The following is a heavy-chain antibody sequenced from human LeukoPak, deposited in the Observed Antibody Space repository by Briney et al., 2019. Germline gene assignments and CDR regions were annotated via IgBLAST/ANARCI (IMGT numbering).Heavy chain of an antibody. Sequence: SETLSLTCTVSGGSISSYYWSGMRQPPGKGLEWIGYFYYSGSTNCNPSLKSRVTMSVDTSKNQFSLKLSSVTAADTAVYYCARLRGYCSGGSCQEDYWGQGTLVTVSS. V-gene: IGHV4-59*08. CDR2: FYYSGST. CDR1: GGSISSYY. CDR3: ARLRGYCSGGSCQEDY. D-gene: IGHD2-15*01. J-gene: IGHJ4*02.